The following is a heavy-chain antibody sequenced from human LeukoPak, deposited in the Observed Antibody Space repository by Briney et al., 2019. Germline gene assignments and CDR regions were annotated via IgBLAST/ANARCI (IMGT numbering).Heavy chain of an antibody. V-gene: IGHV3-7*03. Sequence: GGSLRLSCVASGFTFTDFFMSWVRQAPGKGLEWVASIKHNGGEKYYVDSVKGRFTISKDNSKNTVCLQMSSLRVDDTAVYYCAKAASSSWPSYYYGMDVWGQGTTVTVSS. CDR1: GFTFTDFF. D-gene: IGHD6-13*01. CDR3: AKAASSSWPSYYYGMDV. J-gene: IGHJ6*02. CDR2: IKHNGGEK.